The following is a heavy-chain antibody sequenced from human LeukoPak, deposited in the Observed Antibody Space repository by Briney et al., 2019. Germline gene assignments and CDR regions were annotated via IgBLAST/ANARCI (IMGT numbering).Heavy chain of an antibody. D-gene: IGHD2-2*01. CDR3: ARELNRDCSSTSCYVGYYYYGMDV. V-gene: IGHV3-33*01. CDR2: IWYDGSNK. Sequence: GGSLRLSCAASGFTFSSYGMHWVRQAPGKGLEWVAVIWYDGSNKYYADSVKGRFTISRDNSKNTLCLQMNSPRAEDTAVYYCARELNRDCSSTSCYVGYYYYGMDVWGQGTTVTVSS. CDR1: GFTFSSYG. J-gene: IGHJ6*02.